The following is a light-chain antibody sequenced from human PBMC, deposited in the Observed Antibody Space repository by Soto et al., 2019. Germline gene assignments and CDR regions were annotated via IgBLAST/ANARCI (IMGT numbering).Light chain of an antibody. V-gene: IGKV3-20*01. CDR1: QSVTSNY. CDR2: VAS. Sequence: EIVLTQSPGTLSLSPGERATLSCGASQSVTSNYLAWYQQKPGQAPRLLIFVASTRATGIPDRFSGSGSGTDITLTISRLDPEDVAVYYCQHYYTSYTTFGQGTKVEIK. CDR3: QHYYTSYTT. J-gene: IGKJ1*01.